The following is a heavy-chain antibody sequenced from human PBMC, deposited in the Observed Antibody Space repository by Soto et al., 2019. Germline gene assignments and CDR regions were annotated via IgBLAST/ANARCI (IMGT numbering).Heavy chain of an antibody. CDR3: TRETLPIRLYFDY. V-gene: IGHV3-30-3*01. D-gene: IGHD6-19*01. J-gene: IGHJ4*02. Sequence: SLRLSCAASGFTVSSYAMHWVRQAPGKGLEWVALISYDASNEYYADPDSVKGRFTISRDNSKNTLYLQVNSLRVEDTAMYYCTRETLPIRLYFDYWGQGALVTVSS. CDR2: ISYDASNE. CDR1: GFTVSSYA.